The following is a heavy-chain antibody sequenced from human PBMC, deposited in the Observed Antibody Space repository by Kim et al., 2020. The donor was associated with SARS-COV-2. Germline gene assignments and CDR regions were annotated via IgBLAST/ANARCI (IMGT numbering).Heavy chain of an antibody. J-gene: IGHJ4*02. D-gene: IGHD3-22*01. Sequence: ASVKVSCKTSGYTFIDYYVHWIRQAPGQGLEWLGVINPGVGGTSYAQKFQGRITMTRDTSTSTVYMDLNSLVSEDTAVYFCARDGDYDITAFDYWGQGTPVTVSS. V-gene: IGHV1-46*01. CDR1: GYTFIDYY. CDR2: INPGVGGT. CDR3: ARDGDYDITAFDY.